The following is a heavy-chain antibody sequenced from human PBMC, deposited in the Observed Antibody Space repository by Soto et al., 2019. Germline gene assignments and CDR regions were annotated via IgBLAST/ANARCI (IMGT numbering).Heavy chain of an antibody. V-gene: IGHV1-8*01. J-gene: IGHJ5*02. Sequence: QVRLVQSGAEVKTPGASVKVSCKASGYTFTSHDINWMRQTTGQGLEWMGWMNPNSGHTNSAQKFQGRVTMTRDTSINTAYMELTNLRSEDTAIYYCASDMSTTWGQGTLVTVSS. CDR1: GYTFTSHD. D-gene: IGHD2-2*01. CDR2: MNPNSGHT. CDR3: ASDMSTT.